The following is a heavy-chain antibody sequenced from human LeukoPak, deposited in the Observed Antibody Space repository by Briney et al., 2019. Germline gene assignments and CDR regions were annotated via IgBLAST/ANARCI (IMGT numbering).Heavy chain of an antibody. CDR3: AREYMVRGVIITETFDY. V-gene: IGHV3-33*01. J-gene: IGHJ4*02. CDR2: IWYDGSNK. CDR1: GFTFSSYG. D-gene: IGHD3-10*01. Sequence: GGSLRLSCAASGFTFSSYGMHWVRQAPGKGLERVAVIWYDGSNKYYADSVKGRFTISRDNSKNTLYLQMNSLRAEDTAVYYCAREYMVRGVIITETFDYWGQGTLVTVSS.